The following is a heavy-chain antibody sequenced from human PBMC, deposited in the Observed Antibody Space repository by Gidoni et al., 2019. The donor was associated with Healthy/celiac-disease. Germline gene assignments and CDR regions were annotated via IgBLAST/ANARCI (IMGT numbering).Heavy chain of an antibody. Sequence: QVQLVESGGGVVQPGRSLRLSCAASGFTFRSYGMHGVRQAPGKGLEWGAVIWYDGSKKTYADSVKSQFTIARDNSKNTLYLQMNSLRAEDTAAYYCARDLRYDFWTSDGGFDPWGQGTLVTVSS. CDR1: GFTFRSYG. CDR3: ARDLRYDFWTSDGGFDP. J-gene: IGHJ5*02. CDR2: IWYDGSKK. D-gene: IGHD3-3*01. V-gene: IGHV3-33*01.